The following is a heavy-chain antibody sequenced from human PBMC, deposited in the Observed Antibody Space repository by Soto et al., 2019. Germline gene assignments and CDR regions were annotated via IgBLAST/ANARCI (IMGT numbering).Heavy chain of an antibody. CDR2: IGSGGSPT. D-gene: IGHD3-9*01. J-gene: IGHJ4*02. CDR1: EFTFSTYA. V-gene: IGHV3-23*01. Sequence: GGSLRLSCAASEFTFSTYAMSWVRQAPGKGLEWVSSIGSGGSPTYYADSVKGRFTISRDNSKITLYLQMNSLRAEDTAVYYCAKGALSTYFDWGQGALFTVSS. CDR3: AKGALSTYFD.